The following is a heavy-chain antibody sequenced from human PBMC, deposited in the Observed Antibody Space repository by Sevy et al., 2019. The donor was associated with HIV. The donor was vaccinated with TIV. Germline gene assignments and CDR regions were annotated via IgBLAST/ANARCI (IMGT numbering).Heavy chain of an antibody. CDR2: INLDGSEK. CDR1: GFTFSNDW. CDR3: ARIEWLYFDY. J-gene: IGHJ4*02. V-gene: IGHV3-7*01. D-gene: IGHD5-12*01. Sequence: GGSLRLSCAASGFTFSNDWMSWVRQAPGKGLEWVANINLDGSEKYYVDSVKGRFTISRDNAKNSVYLQMNSLRAEDTAVYYSARIEWLYFDYWGQGNLVTVSS.